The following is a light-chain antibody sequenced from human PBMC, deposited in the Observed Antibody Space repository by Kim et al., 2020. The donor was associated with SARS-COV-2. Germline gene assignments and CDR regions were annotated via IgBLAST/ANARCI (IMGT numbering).Light chain of an antibody. Sequence: EIEMTQSPATLSASPGERATLTCRASQSVSSNLVWYQQKPGKAPRLLIYAASTWDTGIPARFSGSGSGTDFTLTISSLQPEDFALYYCQQNNNCPRTFGQGTKVDIK. CDR1: QSVSSN. CDR2: AAS. V-gene: IGKV3-15*01. J-gene: IGKJ1*01. CDR3: QQNNNCPRT.